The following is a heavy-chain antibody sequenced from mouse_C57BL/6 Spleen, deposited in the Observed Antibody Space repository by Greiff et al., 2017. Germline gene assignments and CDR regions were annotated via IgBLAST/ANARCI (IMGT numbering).Heavy chain of an antibody. Sequence: QVQLQQSGAELVMPGASVKLSCKASGYTFTSYWMHWVKQRPGQGLEWIGEIDPSDSYTNYNQKFKGKSTLTVDTSSSTAYMQLSSLTSEDSAVYYCASNWYFDVWGTGTTVTVSS. J-gene: IGHJ1*03. V-gene: IGHV1-69*01. CDR2: IDPSDSYT. CDR3: ASNWYFDV. CDR1: GYTFTSYW.